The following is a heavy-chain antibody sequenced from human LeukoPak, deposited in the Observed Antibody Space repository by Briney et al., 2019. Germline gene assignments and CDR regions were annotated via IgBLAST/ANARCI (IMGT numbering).Heavy chain of an antibody. CDR1: GFTFSNYG. J-gene: IGHJ4*02. CDR3: AKGFSGKFDY. D-gene: IGHD1-26*01. Sequence: GGSLRLSCAASGFTFSNYGMHWVRQAPGKWLEWVTFIRFDGSNKYYAASVKGRFTISRDNSKNTLYLQLNSLRTEDTAVYYCAKGFSGKFDYWGQGTLVTVSS. V-gene: IGHV3-30*02. CDR2: IRFDGSNK.